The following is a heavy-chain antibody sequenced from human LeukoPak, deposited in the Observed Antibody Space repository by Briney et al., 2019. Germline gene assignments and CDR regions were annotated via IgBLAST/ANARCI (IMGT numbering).Heavy chain of an antibody. CDR1: GYTFTIYD. Sequence: GASVRVSCKASGYTFTIYDINWVRQATGQGLEWMGWMNPNNGNTGYAQKFQGRVTMTRDTSINTAYMELTNLRSDDTAVYYCARGGVELYDFWGDYNWFDPWGQGTLVTVSS. J-gene: IGHJ5*02. V-gene: IGHV1-8*01. D-gene: IGHD3-3*01. CDR2: MNPNNGNT. CDR3: ARGGVELYDFWGDYNWFDP.